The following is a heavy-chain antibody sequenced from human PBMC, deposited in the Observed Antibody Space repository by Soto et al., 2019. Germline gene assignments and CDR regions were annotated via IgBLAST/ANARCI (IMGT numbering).Heavy chain of an antibody. Sequence: GRSLRLSCAASGLTFTRYRMNWVRQAPGKGLEWVSSISSTTNYIYYGDSMKGRFTISRDNAKNSLYLEMNSLRAEDTAVYYCARESEDLTSNFDYWGQGTLVTVSS. CDR1: GLTFTRYR. V-gene: IGHV3-21*06. CDR2: ISSTTNYI. CDR3: ARESEDLTSNFDY. J-gene: IGHJ4*02.